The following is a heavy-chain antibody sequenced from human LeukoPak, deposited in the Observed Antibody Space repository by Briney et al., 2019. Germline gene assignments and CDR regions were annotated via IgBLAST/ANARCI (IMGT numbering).Heavy chain of an antibody. CDR3: ARDNSTWDVVVPASWFDP. D-gene: IGHD2-2*01. CDR2: IWYDGSNK. Sequence: PGRSLRLSCAASGFTFSSYGMHWVRQAPGKGLEWVAVIWYDGSNKYYADSVKGRFTISRDNSKNTLYLQMNSLRAEDTAVYYCARDNSTWDVVVPASWFDPWGQGTLVTVSS. J-gene: IGHJ5*02. CDR1: GFTFSSYG. V-gene: IGHV3-33*01.